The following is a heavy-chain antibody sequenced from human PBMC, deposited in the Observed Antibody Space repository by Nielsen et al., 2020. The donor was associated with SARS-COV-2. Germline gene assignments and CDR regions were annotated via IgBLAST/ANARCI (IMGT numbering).Heavy chain of an antibody. D-gene: IGHD1-1*01. J-gene: IGHJ2*01. Sequence: SETLSLTCTVSGGFIRSDSHYWSWIRQPPGKGLEWIASIYYSGNANYNPSLKSRVTSSLDTPKNQFSLRLSSVTAADTAVYYCAREVRLGNYWFFDLWGRGTLVTVSS. CDR2: IYYSGNA. CDR1: GGFIRSDSHY. CDR3: AREVRLGNYWFFDL. V-gene: IGHV4-61*01.